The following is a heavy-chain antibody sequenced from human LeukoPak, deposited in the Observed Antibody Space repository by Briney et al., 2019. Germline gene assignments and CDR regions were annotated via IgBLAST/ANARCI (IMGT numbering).Heavy chain of an antibody. V-gene: IGHV3-74*01. CDR1: GFTFSSYW. CDR3: ARGTDYDNYFDY. CDR2: INSDGSST. Sequence: GGSLRLSCAASGFTFSSYWMHWVRQAPGKGLVWVSRINSDGSSTSYADSVKGRFTISRDNAKNSLYLQMNSLRDEDTAVYYCARGTDYDNYFDYWGQGTLVTVSS. J-gene: IGHJ4*02. D-gene: IGHD3-9*01.